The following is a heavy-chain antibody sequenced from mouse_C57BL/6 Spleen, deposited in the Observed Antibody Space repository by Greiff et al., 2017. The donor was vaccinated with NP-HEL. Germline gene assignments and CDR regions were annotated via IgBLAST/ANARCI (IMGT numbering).Heavy chain of an antibody. Sequence: EVKVVESGGGLVKPGGSLKLSCAASGFTFSDYGMHWVRQAPEKGLEWVAYISSGSSTIYYADTVKGRFTISRDNAKNTLFLQMTSLRSEDTAMYYCARTMITPYYYAMDYWGQGTSVTVSS. CDR1: GFTFSDYG. V-gene: IGHV5-17*01. CDR3: ARTMITPYYYAMDY. J-gene: IGHJ4*01. CDR2: ISSGSSTI. D-gene: IGHD2-4*01.